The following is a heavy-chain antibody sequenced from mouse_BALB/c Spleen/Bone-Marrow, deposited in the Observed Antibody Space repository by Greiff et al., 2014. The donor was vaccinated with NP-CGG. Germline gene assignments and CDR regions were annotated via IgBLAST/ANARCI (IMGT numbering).Heavy chain of an antibody. CDR1: GCAFTNYL. J-gene: IGHJ4*01. CDR3: ARKLGPSYAMDY. D-gene: IGHD4-1*01. V-gene: IGHV1-54*01. Sequence: QVQLQQSGADLVRPGTSVKVSCKASGCAFTNYLIEWVKQRPGQGLEWIGVINPGSGATNYNEKFKGKATLTADKSSSTAYMQLSSLTSDDSAVYFCARKLGPSYAMDYWGQGTSVTVSS. CDR2: INPGSGAT.